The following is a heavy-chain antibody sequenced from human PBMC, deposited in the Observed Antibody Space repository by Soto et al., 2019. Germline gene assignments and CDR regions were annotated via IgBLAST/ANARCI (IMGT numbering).Heavy chain of an antibody. D-gene: IGHD2-2*01. Sequence: ASVKVSCKASGYTFTGYYMHWVRQAPGQGLEWMGWINPNSGGTNYAQKFQGWVTMTRDTSISTAYMELSRLRSDDTAVYYCARAVEDPPGYYYMDVWGKGTTVTVSS. CDR3: ARAVEDPPGYYYMDV. CDR1: GYTFTGYY. CDR2: INPNSGGT. J-gene: IGHJ6*03. V-gene: IGHV1-2*04.